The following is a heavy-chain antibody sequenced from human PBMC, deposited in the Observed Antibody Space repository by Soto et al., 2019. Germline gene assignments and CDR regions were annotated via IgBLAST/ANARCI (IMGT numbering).Heavy chain of an antibody. V-gene: IGHV3-30*18. J-gene: IGHJ4*02. CDR1: GFTFSSYG. D-gene: IGHD3-16*01. CDR2: ISYDGSNK. Sequence: QVQLVESGGGVVQPGRSLRLSCAASGFTFSSYGMHWVRQAPGKGLEWVAVISYDGSNKYYADSVKGRFTISRDNSKITLYLQMNSLRAEDTAVYYCAKDLWGSGSPFDYWGQGTLVTVSS. CDR3: AKDLWGSGSPFDY.